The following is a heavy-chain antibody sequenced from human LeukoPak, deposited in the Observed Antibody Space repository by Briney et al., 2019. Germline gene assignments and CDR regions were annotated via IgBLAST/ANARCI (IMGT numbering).Heavy chain of an antibody. CDR3: ARHSSGWIFDY. D-gene: IGHD6-19*01. Sequence: NPSETLSLTCTVSGGSISSSSYYWGWIRQPPGKGLEWIGSIYYSGSTYYNPSLKGRVTISVDTSKNQFSLKLSSVTAADTAVYYCARHSSGWIFDYWGQGTLVTVSS. V-gene: IGHV4-39*01. J-gene: IGHJ4*02. CDR1: GGSISSSSYY. CDR2: IYYSGST.